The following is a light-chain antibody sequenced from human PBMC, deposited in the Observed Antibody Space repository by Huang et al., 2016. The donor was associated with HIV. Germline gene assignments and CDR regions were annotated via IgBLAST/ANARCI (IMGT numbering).Light chain of an antibody. V-gene: IGKV1-39*01. J-gene: IGKJ4*01. CDR3: QQTFSVPLT. Sequence: DLQMTQSPSSLSASVGDRVSITCRASQSLNNYFNWYQQKPGKAPKLPIHSASTLQNGVPPRFSGRLSWTDFTLNITNLQPEDSATYYCQQTFSVPLTFGGGTKVEIK. CDR2: SAS. CDR1: QSLNNY.